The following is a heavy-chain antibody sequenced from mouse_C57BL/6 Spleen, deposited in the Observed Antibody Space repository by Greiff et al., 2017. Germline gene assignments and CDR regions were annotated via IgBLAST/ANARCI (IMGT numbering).Heavy chain of an antibody. V-gene: IGHV1-64*01. J-gene: IGHJ1*03. CDR2: IHPNSGST. CDR1: GYTFTSYW. CDR3: ARGSNWYFDV. Sequence: QVQLQQPGAELVKPGASVKLSCKASGYTFTSYWMHWVKQRPGQGLEWIGMIHPNSGSTNYNEKFKSKATLTVDKSSSTDYMQLSSLTSEASAVYYCARGSNWYFDVWGTGTTVTVSS.